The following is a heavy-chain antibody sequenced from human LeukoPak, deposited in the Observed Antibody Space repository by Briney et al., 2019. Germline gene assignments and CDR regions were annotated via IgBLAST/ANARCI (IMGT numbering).Heavy chain of an antibody. CDR1: GYNFTIYW. CDR2: IYPGDSDT. D-gene: IGHD3-16*01. J-gene: IGHJ5*02. Sequence: GESLKISCKGSGYNFTIYWIGWVRQMPGKGLEWMGTIYPGDSDTRYSPSFQGQVTISADKSISTAYLQWSSLKASDTAIYHCAIFDFLFGEITQWFDPWGQGTPVTVSS. CDR3: AIFDFLFGEITQWFDP. V-gene: IGHV5-51*01.